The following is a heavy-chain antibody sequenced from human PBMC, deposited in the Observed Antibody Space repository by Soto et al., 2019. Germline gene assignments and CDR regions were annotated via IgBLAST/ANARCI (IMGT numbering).Heavy chain of an antibody. V-gene: IGHV1-46*01. CDR2: INPSGGST. CDR1: GYTFTSYY. D-gene: IGHD3-22*01. Sequence: ASVKFSCKASGYTFTSYYMHWVRQAPGQGLEWMGIINPSGGSTSYAQKFQGRVTMTRDTSTSTVYMELSSLRSEDTAVYYCARGNIKRDSSNFMGYWGQGTLVTVSS. CDR3: ARGNIKRDSSNFMGY. J-gene: IGHJ4*02.